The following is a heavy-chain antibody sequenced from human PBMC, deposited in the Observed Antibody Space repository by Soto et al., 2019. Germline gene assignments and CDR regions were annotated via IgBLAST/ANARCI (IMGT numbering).Heavy chain of an antibody. CDR2: ISSDGNNK. D-gene: IGHD1-26*01. Sequence: QVQLVESGGGVVQPGRSLRLSCAASGFTVSAYTMHWVRQAPGKGLEWVAVISSDGNNKYYTDSVKGRFTISRDTSTNTLYLQMNSLRAEDTAVDYCARWEPPLFDYWGQGTLVTVSS. V-gene: IGHV3-30-3*01. J-gene: IGHJ4*02. CDR1: GFTVSAYT. CDR3: ARWEPPLFDY.